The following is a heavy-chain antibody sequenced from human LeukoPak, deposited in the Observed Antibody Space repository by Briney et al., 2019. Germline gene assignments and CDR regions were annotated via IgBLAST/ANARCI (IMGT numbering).Heavy chain of an antibody. CDR2: IYYRGGT. Sequence: PSETLSLTCTVSGGSISSYYWTWIRQPPGKGLGLEWIGYIYYRGGTNYNPSLKSRVTISIGTSKNQVSLKLSSVTAADTAVYYCARLWDSSSSLDYWGQGTLVTVSS. CDR3: ARLWDSSSSLDY. V-gene: IGHV4-59*08. D-gene: IGHD6-6*01. CDR1: GGSISSYY. J-gene: IGHJ4*02.